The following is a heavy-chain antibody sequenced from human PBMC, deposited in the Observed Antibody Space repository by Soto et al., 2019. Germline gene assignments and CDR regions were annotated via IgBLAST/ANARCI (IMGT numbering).Heavy chain of an antibody. V-gene: IGHV1-18*01. CDR2: ISAYNCNT. D-gene: IGHD3-22*01. CDR3: AREPYYDSSGYYPNWFDP. CDR1: GYTFTSYG. Sequence: QVQLVQSGAEVKKPGASVKVSCKASGYTFTSYGISWVRQAPGQGLEWRGWISAYNCNTNYAQKLQGRVTMTTDTSTSTAYMELSSLRSDDTAVYYCAREPYYDSSGYYPNWFDPWGQGTLVTVSS. J-gene: IGHJ5*02.